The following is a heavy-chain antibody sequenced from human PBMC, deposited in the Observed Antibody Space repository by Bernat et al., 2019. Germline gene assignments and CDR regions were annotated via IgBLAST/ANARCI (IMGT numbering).Heavy chain of an antibody. J-gene: IGHJ4*02. V-gene: IGHV3-73*02. CDR2: IRSKANSYAT. Sequence: EVQLVESGGGLVQPGGSLKLSCAASGFTFSGSAMHWVRQASGKGLEWVGRIRSKANSYATAYAASVKGRFTISRDDSKNTAYLQMNSLKTEDTAVYYCTRSSVAGGTWFDDWGQGTLVTVSS. CDR3: TRSSVAGGTWFDD. D-gene: IGHD6-19*01. CDR1: GFTFSGSA.